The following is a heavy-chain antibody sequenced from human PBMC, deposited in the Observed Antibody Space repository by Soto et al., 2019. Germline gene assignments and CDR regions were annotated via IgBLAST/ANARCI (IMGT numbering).Heavy chain of an antibody. CDR2: ISAYNGNT. CDR1: GYTFPSYG. V-gene: IGHV1-18*01. J-gene: IGHJ4*02. Sequence: ASVKVSCKASGYTFPSYGISWVRQAPGQGLEWMGWISAYNGNTNYAQKLQGRVTMTTDTSTSTADMELRSLRSDDTAVYYCARDRVETGRFDYWGQGTLVTVSS. CDR3: ARDRVETGRFDY. D-gene: IGHD1-1*01.